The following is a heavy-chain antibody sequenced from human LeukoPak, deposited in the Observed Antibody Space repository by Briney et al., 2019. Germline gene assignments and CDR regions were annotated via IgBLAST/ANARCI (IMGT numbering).Heavy chain of an antibody. D-gene: IGHD5-12*01. CDR1: GFTFSSYS. CDR3: ARVHIVATIKGYFDY. CDR2: ISSTSSAI. J-gene: IGHJ4*02. V-gene: IGHV3-48*04. Sequence: GGSLRLSCAASGFTFSSYSINWVRQAPGKGLEWVSYISSTSSAIYYADSVKGRFTISRDNAKNSLYLQMNSLRAEDTAVYYCARVHIVATIKGYFDYWGQGTLVTVSS.